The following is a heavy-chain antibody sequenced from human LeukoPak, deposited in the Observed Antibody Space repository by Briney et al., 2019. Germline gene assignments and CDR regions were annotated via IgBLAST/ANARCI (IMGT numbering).Heavy chain of an antibody. D-gene: IGHD5-24*01. J-gene: IGHJ4*02. CDR2: ITPIFGIA. Sequence: ASVKVSCKASGGTFSSYAISWVRQAPGQGLEWMGRITPIFGIANYAQKFQGRVAITADKSTSTAYMELSSLRSEDTAVYYCARGTGRDGYNFDYWGQGTLVTVSS. CDR1: GGTFSSYA. V-gene: IGHV1-69*04. CDR3: ARGTGRDGYNFDY.